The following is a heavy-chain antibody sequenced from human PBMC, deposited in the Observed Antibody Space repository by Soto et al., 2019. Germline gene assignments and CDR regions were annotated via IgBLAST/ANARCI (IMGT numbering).Heavy chain of an antibody. J-gene: IGHJ6*02. Sequence: NPGGSLRLSCTASGFTFGDYAMSWFRQAPGKGLEWVGFIRSKAYGGTTEYAASVKGRFTISRDDSKSIAYLQMNSLKTEDTAVYYCTRGVGATYYYYGMDVWGQGTTVTVSS. CDR2: IRSKAYGGTT. D-gene: IGHD1-26*01. CDR3: TRGVGATYYYYGMDV. CDR1: GFTFGDYA. V-gene: IGHV3-49*05.